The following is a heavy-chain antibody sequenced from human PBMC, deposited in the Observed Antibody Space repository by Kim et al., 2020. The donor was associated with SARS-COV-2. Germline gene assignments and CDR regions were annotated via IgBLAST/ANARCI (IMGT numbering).Heavy chain of an antibody. J-gene: IGHJ4*02. Sequence: GESLKISCQTYGYTLTTFPMNWVRQAPGRGLEWMGRIDTKTAKATYDPAFTGRFVFSLDASLGASYLEMRDLKPEDTGTYFCVRESGAIPTDIGPLDFWGQGTQVTVAS. V-gene: IGHV7-4-1*01. CDR1: GYTLTTFP. CDR3: VRESGAIPTDIGPLDF. CDR2: IDTKTAKA. D-gene: IGHD7-27*01.